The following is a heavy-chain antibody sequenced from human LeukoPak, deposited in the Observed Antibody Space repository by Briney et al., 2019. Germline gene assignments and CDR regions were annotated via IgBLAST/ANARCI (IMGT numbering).Heavy chain of an antibody. D-gene: IGHD3-10*01. Sequence: ASVKVSCKASGYTFTGYYMHWVRQAPGQGLEWMGWINPNSGGTNYAQKFQGRVTMTRDTSISTAYMELSRLRSDDTAVYYCARGIITMVRGVIGLAYWGQGTLVTVSS. V-gene: IGHV1-2*02. CDR2: INPNSGGT. CDR3: ARGIITMVRGVIGLAY. CDR1: GYTFTGYY. J-gene: IGHJ4*02.